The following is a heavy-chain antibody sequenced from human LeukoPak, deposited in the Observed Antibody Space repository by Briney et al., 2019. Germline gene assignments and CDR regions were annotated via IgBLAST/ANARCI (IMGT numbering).Heavy chain of an antibody. CDR2: IYHSGST. Sequence: PSETLSLTCTVSGGSISSGGYYWSWIRQPPGKGLEWIGYIYHSGSTYYNPSLKSRVTISVDRSKNQFSLKLSSVTAADTAVYYCARTHGQWLAYWGQGTLVTVSS. CDR1: GGSISSGGYY. V-gene: IGHV4-30-2*01. J-gene: IGHJ4*02. D-gene: IGHD6-19*01. CDR3: ARTHGQWLAY.